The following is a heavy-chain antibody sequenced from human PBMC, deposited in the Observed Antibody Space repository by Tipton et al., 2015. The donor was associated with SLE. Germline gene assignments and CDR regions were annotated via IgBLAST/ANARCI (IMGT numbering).Heavy chain of an antibody. CDR2: IYTIGST. V-gene: IGHV4-61*09. Sequence: TLSLTCIVSGGSISSDTYYWSWLRQPAGKGLEWIGHIYTIGSTNYNPSLKTRVTISVDLSKNQFSLKLTSVTAADTAVYYCAAEYYSSSWIHPIDFWGQGMLVTVSS. D-gene: IGHD6-6*01. CDR1: GGSISSDTYY. CDR3: AAEYYSSSWIHPIDF. J-gene: IGHJ4*02.